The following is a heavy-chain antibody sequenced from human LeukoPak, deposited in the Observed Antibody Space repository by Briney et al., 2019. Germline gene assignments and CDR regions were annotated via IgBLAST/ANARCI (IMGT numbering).Heavy chain of an antibody. V-gene: IGHV4-39*01. CDR1: GGSISISTYY. D-gene: IGHD1-26*01. CDR3: ARHGLYVGATPHDY. Sequence: SETLSLTCTVSGGSISISTYYWGWIRQPPGKGLEWFGSIYNSGRTYYNPSLESRVTMSVDTSKNQFSLKLSYVTAPDTAVYYCARHGLYVGATPHDYWGQGTLVTVSS. CDR2: IYNSGRT. J-gene: IGHJ4*02.